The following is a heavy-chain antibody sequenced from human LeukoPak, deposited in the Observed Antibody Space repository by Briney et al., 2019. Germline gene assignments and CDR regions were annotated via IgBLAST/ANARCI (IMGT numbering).Heavy chain of an antibody. CDR2: ISGSGGST. CDR3: AKSPEYSSGWFDY. Sequence: GGSLRLSCAASGFTFSSYAMSWVRQAPGKGLEWVSAISGSGGSTYYADSVKGRFTISRDNSRNTLYLQMNSLRAEDTAVYYCAKSPEYSSGWFDYWGQGTLVTVSS. J-gene: IGHJ4*02. V-gene: IGHV3-23*01. D-gene: IGHD6-19*01. CDR1: GFTFSSYA.